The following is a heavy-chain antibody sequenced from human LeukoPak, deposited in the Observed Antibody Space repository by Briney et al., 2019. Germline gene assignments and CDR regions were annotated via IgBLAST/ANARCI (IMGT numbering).Heavy chain of an antibody. J-gene: IGHJ3*02. D-gene: IGHD3-3*01. CDR1: GYTFTGYY. V-gene: IGHV1-2*02. CDR3: ARGGSTIFGVISAFDI. Sequence: ASVKGSCKASGYTFTGYYMHWVRQAPGQGLEWMGWINPNSGGTNYAQNFQGRVTMTRDTSISTAYMELSSLRSDGTAVYYCARGGSTIFGVISAFDIWGQGTMVTVSS. CDR2: INPNSGGT.